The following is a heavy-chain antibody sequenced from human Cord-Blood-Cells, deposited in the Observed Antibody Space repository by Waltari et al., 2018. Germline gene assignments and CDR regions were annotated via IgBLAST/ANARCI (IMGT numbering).Heavy chain of an antibody. CDR3: ATTRWPSSYWYFDL. CDR1: RYTVTQFS. D-gene: IGHD2-15*01. V-gene: IGHV1-24*01. CDR2: FDPEDGET. J-gene: IGHJ2*01. Sequence: HVQIVPSGPEVHEHAATLQVSCTASRYTVTQFSIHWVRQAPGKGLEWMGSFDPEDGETIYAQKFQCRVTMTEDTSTHTGYMELSSLRSEDTAVDYCATTRWPSSYWYFDLWGRGTLVTVSS.